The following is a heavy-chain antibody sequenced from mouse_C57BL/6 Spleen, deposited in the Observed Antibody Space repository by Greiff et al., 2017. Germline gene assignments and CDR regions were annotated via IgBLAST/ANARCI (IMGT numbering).Heavy chain of an antibody. Sequence: EVQLQESGPELVKPGASVKMSCKASGYTFTDYNMHWVKQSHGKSLEWIGYINPNNGGTSYNQKFKGKATLTVNKSSSTAYMELRSLTSEDSAVYYCAREAYYDYAAMDYWGQGTSVTVSS. J-gene: IGHJ4*01. CDR3: AREAYYDYAAMDY. D-gene: IGHD2-4*01. CDR1: GYTFTDYN. CDR2: INPNNGGT. V-gene: IGHV1-22*01.